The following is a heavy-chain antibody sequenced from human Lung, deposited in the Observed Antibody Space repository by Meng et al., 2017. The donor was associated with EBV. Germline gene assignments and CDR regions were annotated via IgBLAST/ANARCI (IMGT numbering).Heavy chain of an antibody. CDR1: GVSSSSGAWI. Sequence: QLTLKVPGPVMFTPTLSLTLAISVDGVSSSSGAWIVVWICQPPGNALVWRTLYICNYDNRFSPSLKSRLTITTDTSKTQLVLTMTSMNPVDTATYYCAHRAPSAYYRYWGQGTLVTVSS. CDR3: AHRAPSAYYRY. J-gene: IGHJ4*02. V-gene: IGHV2-5*01. CDR2: YICNYDN. D-gene: IGHD3-10*01.